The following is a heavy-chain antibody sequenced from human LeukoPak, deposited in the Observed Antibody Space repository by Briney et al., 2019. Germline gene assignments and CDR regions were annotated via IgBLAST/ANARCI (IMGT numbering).Heavy chain of an antibody. V-gene: IGHV3-66*01. J-gene: IGHJ4*02. Sequence: GGSLRLSCAASGFTVSSNYMSWVPQAPGKGLEWVSVIYSGGSTYYADSVKGRFTISRDNSKNTLYLQMSSLRAEDTAVYYCARESGYCSSTSCRYYFDYWGQGTLVTVSS. CDR2: IYSGGST. CDR3: ARESGYCSSTSCRYYFDY. CDR1: GFTVSSNY. D-gene: IGHD2-2*01.